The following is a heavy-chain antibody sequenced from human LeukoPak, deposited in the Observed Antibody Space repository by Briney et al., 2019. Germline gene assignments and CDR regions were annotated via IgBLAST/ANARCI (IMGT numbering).Heavy chain of an antibody. D-gene: IGHD4-23*01. CDR2: ISGSGGST. CDR1: GFTFSSYA. Sequence: GGSLRLSCPASGFTFSSYAMSWVRQAPGKGLEWVSTISGSGGSTYYADSVKGRFTISRDNSKNTLYLQMNSLRAEDTAVFYCARNYGNSHFDYWGQGTLVTVSS. CDR3: ARNYGNSHFDY. J-gene: IGHJ4*02. V-gene: IGHV3-23*01.